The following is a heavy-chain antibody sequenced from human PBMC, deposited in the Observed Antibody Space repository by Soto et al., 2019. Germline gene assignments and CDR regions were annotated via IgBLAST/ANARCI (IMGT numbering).Heavy chain of an antibody. J-gene: IGHJ5*02. D-gene: IGHD2-15*01. CDR3: ARGTHDIVVVVAATFGNWFDP. Sequence: QVQLQQWGAGLLKPSETLSLTCAVYGGSFSGYYWSWIRQPPGKGLEWIGEINHSGSTNYNPSLKSGVTISVDTSKNQFSLKLSSVTAADTAVYYCARGTHDIVVVVAATFGNWFDPWGQGTLVTVSS. CDR2: INHSGST. CDR1: GGSFSGYY. V-gene: IGHV4-34*01.